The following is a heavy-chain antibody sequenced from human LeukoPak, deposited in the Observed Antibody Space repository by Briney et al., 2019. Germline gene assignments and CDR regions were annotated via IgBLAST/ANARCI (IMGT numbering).Heavy chain of an antibody. V-gene: IGHV3-73*01. Sequence: ASVKVSCKASGYTFTSYYMHWVRQASGKGLEWVGRIRSKANNYATAYATSVKGRFTLSRDDSKNTAYLQMNSLKTEDTAVYYCIRGAASGSYYGFDVWGQGATVTVSS. CDR3: IRGAASGSYYGFDV. CDR1: GYTFTSYY. J-gene: IGHJ6*02. CDR2: IRSKANNYAT. D-gene: IGHD1-26*01.